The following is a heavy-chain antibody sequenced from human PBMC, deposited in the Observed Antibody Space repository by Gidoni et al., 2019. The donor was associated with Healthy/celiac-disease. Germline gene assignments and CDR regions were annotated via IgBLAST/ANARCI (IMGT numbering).Heavy chain of an antibody. J-gene: IGHJ4*02. V-gene: IGHV3-33*01. Sequence: QVQLVESGGGVVQPGRSLRLSCAASGFTFRSYGMHWVRQAPGKGLEWVAVIWYDGSNKYYADSVKGRFTISRDNSKNTLYLQMNSLRTEDTAVYYCARDLRSRRFLEWSLWGQGTLVTVSS. CDR2: IWYDGSNK. CDR3: ARDLRSRRFLEWSL. D-gene: IGHD3-3*01. CDR1: GFTFRSYG.